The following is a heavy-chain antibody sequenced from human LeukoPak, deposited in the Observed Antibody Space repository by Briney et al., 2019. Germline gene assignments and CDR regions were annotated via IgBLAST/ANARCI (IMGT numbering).Heavy chain of an antibody. CDR1: GGSVSSSSYY. J-gene: IGHJ6*02. CDR3: ASRNRPYGSGSYSPPRADV. V-gene: IGHV4-39*01. D-gene: IGHD3-10*01. CDR2: IYYSGST. Sequence: SETLSLTCTVSGGSVSSSSYYWGWIRQPPGKGLEWIGSIYYSGSTYYNPSLKSRVTISVDTSKNQFSLKLSSVTAADTAVYYSASRNRPYGSGSYSPPRADVWGQGTTVTVSS.